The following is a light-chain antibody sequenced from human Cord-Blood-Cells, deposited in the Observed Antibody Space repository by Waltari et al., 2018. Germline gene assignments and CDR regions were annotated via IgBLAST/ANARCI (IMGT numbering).Light chain of an antibody. J-gene: IGLJ1*01. CDR1: SSDVGGYNY. V-gene: IGLV2-14*03. Sequence: QSALTQPASVSGSPGQSINISCTGTSSDVGGYNYVPWHQHPPGKAPKLMIYDVSKRPSGVSNRFSGSKSGNTASLTISGLQAEDEADYYCSSYTSSSTEVFGTGTKVTVL. CDR3: SSYTSSSTEV. CDR2: DVS.